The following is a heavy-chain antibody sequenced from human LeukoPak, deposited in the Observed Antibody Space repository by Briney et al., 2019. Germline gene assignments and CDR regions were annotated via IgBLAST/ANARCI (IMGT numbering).Heavy chain of an antibody. CDR1: GFTFSSYG. D-gene: IGHD7-27*01. J-gene: IGHJ6*03. Sequence: GGSLRLSCAASGFTFSSYGMHWVRQAPGKGLEWVAFIRYDGSNKYYADSVKGRFTISRDNSKNTLYLQTNSLRAEDTAVYYCAKVWDYYYYYMDVWGKGTTVTISS. CDR3: AKVWDYYYYYMDV. V-gene: IGHV3-30*02. CDR2: IRYDGSNK.